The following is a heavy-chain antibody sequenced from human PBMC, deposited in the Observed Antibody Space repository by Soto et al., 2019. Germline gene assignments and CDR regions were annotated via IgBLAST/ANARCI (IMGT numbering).Heavy chain of an antibody. D-gene: IGHD3-10*01. CDR2: ISSNGGNT. CDR3: VKAGYGPIDRYGEFDC. J-gene: IGHJ4*02. CDR1: GFTFNIFA. V-gene: IGHV3-64D*06. Sequence: GGSLRLSCSASGFTFNIFAMHCVRQSPGKGLEYVSSISSNGGNTYYADSVKGRFAISRDNSKNTLYLQMYSLRPEDTALYYCVKAGYGPIDRYGEFDCWAQGTLVTVSS.